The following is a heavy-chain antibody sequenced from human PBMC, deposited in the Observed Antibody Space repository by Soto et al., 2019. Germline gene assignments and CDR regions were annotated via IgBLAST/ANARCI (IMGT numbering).Heavy chain of an antibody. CDR1: GFTFSGYW. CDR3: ARGSGLNYCDSGNYYKLYFFDH. CDR2: IKEDGSEK. Sequence: GGSLRLSCVASGFTFSGYWVGWIRHSPGGGLEWVASIKEDGSEKYSVASVKGRFTVSRDNAKNSLYLQMSSLRAEDTAVYYCARGSGLNYCDSGNYYKLYFFDHWGQGSLVTVSS. V-gene: IGHV3-7*03. J-gene: IGHJ4*02. D-gene: IGHD3-10*01.